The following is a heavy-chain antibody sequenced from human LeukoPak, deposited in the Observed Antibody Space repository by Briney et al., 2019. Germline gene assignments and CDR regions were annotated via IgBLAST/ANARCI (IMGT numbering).Heavy chain of an antibody. CDR2: ISYDVTNK. J-gene: IGHJ4*02. D-gene: IGHD1-1*01. CDR1: GFTFSSYG. V-gene: IGHV3-30*03. Sequence: QPGRSLRLSCAASGFTFSSYGIHWVRQAPGRGLEWVAVISYDVTNKYYADSVKGRFTISRDNSKNTLYLQMNSLRPEDTAVYYCARDGGDWNDVHFDYWGQGTLVTVSS. CDR3: ARDGGDWNDVHFDY.